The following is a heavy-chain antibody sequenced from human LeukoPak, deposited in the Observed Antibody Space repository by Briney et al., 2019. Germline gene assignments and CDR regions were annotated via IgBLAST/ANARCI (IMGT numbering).Heavy chain of an antibody. CDR1: GFTFSSYS. V-gene: IGHV3-30*07. Sequence: GRSLRLSCAASGFTFSSYSMHWVRQAPGRGPEWVALMSNDGSNKYYADSVKGRFTISRDNSKNTLYLQMNSLRAEDTAVYYCAKLPWNDVGIDYWGQGTLVTVSS. CDR3: AKLPWNDVGIDY. J-gene: IGHJ4*02. D-gene: IGHD1-1*01. CDR2: MSNDGSNK.